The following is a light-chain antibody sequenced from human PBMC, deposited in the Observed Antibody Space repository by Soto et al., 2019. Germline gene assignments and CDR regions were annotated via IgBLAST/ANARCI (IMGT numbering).Light chain of an antibody. V-gene: IGKV4-1*01. CDR1: QSVLYSSNNKNY. J-gene: IGKJ1*01. CDR3: QQYFSTPRWT. Sequence: DIVMTQSPDSLAVPLGERATINCKSSQSVLYSSNNKNYLAWYQQKPGQPPKLLIYWASTRESGVPDRFSGSGSGTDFTLTIASLQAEDVAVYYCQQYFSTPRWTFGQGIKVEIK. CDR2: WAS.